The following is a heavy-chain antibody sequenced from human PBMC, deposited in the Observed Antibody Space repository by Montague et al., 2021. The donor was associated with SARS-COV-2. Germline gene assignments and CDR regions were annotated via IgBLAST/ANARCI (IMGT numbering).Heavy chain of an antibody. CDR1: GGSISSGGYY. CDR3: ARAATITMIVVVIDAFDI. J-gene: IGHJ3*02. Sequence: TLSLTCTVSGGSISSGGYYWSWIRQHPGKGLEWIGYIYYSGSTYYNPSLKSRVTISVDTSKNQFSLKLSSVTAADTDVYYCARAATITMIVVVIDAFDIWGQGTMVTVSS. CDR2: IYYSGST. V-gene: IGHV4-31*03. D-gene: IGHD3-22*01.